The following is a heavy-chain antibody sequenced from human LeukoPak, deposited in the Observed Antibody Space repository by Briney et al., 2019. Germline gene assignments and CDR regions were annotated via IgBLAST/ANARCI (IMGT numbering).Heavy chain of an antibody. Sequence: PSETLSLTCGVYGGSFTNYYWSWIRQPPGKGLEWIGEIDHSGITNYNSSLKSRVTISGDTSKNQFSLNLTSVTAADTAIYYCARRPRGGVPAAYNWFDPWGQGTRVIVSS. D-gene: IGHD6-13*01. CDR3: ARRPRGGVPAAYNWFDP. V-gene: IGHV4-34*01. CDR1: GGSFTNYY. CDR2: IDHSGIT. J-gene: IGHJ5*02.